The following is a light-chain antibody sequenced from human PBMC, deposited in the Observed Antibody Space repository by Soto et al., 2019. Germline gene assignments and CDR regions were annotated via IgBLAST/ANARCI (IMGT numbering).Light chain of an antibody. J-gene: IGLJ3*02. CDR3: SSYTTSSTRV. CDR2: EVS. CDR1: SSDVGTYNY. V-gene: IGLV2-14*01. Sequence: QSVLTQPASVSGSPGQSITISCTGTSSDVGTYNYVSWYQQHPGKAPKLMIYEVSNCPSGVSNRFSGSKSGNTASLTISGLQAEDEADYYCSSYTTSSTRVFGGGTKVTVL.